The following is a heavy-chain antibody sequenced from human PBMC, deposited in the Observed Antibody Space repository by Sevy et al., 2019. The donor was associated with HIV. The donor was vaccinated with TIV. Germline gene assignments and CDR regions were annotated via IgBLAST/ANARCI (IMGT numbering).Heavy chain of an antibody. D-gene: IGHD3-3*02. CDR1: GFTFSDYY. CDR3: AKDILAPGLHFDY. J-gene: IGHJ4*02. V-gene: IGHV3-11*01. CDR2: ISISGTI. Sequence: GGSLRLSCAASGFTFSDYYMSWSRQAPGKGLEWVSYISISGTIYYADSVKGRFTISRDNAKNSLYLQMNSLRAEDTAVYYCAKDILAPGLHFDYWGQGTLVTVSS.